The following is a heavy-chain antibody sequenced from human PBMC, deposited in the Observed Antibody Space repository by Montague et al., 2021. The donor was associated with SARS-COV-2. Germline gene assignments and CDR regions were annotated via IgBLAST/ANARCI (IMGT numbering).Heavy chain of an antibody. D-gene: IGHD6-13*01. CDR1: GFTFSDYY. Sequence: SLRLSCAASGFTFSDYYMSWIRQAPGKGLEWISYISSSGSTIYYADSVKGRFTIPRDNAKNSLYLQMNSLRAEDTAVYHCARVAKLAAAGLWWFDPWGQGTLVTVSS. CDR3: ARVAKLAAAGLWWFDP. J-gene: IGHJ5*02. CDR2: ISSSGSTI. V-gene: IGHV3-11*01.